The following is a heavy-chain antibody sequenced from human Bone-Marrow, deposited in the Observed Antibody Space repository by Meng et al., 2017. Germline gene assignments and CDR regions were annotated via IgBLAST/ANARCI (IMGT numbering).Heavy chain of an antibody. V-gene: IGHV1-69*13. CDR3: AAILDSSGYYSPENYFDY. J-gene: IGHJ4*02. Sequence: SVKVSCKASGYTFTSYAISWVRQAPGQGLEWMGGIIPIFGTANYAQKFQGRVTITADESTSTAYMELSSLRSEDTAVYYCAAILDSSGYYSPENYFDYWGQGTLVTVSS. CDR1: GYTFTSYA. CDR2: IIPIFGTA. D-gene: IGHD3-22*01.